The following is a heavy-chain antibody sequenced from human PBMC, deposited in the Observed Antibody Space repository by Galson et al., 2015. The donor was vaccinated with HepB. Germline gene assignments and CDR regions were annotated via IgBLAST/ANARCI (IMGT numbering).Heavy chain of an antibody. D-gene: IGHD2-2*01. V-gene: IGHV3-7*03. J-gene: IGHJ4*02. CDR3: ASTRGQEFGFFDC. Sequence: SLRLSCAASGFTLSTFCMPWVRQAPGKGLEWVANIRNNGNEKHNVDSVKGRLTISRDNAKNSLYLQMNSMRAEDTAVYYCASTRGQEFGFFDCWGQGTPVTVSS. CDR1: GFTLSTFC. CDR2: IRNNGNEK.